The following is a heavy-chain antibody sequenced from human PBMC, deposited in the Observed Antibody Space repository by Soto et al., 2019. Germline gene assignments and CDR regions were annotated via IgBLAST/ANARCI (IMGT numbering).Heavy chain of an antibody. J-gene: IGHJ5*02. V-gene: IGHV3-66*01. CDR1: GFSVSSNY. Sequence: EVQLVESGGGLVQPGGSLRLSCEASGFSVSSNYISWVRQAPGKGLEWVSVVYSGGSTDYADSVRGRFTVSRDTSRNTPYLQMNSLRIEDTAVYYCVRDGQRQPLSWGQGTLVTVSP. D-gene: IGHD6-25*01. CDR3: VRDGQRQPLS. CDR2: VYSGGST.